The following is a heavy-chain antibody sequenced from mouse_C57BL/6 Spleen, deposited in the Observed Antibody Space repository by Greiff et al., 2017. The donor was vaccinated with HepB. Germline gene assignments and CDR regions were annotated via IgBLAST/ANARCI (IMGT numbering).Heavy chain of an antibody. CDR3: ARRDYEGYFDY. D-gene: IGHD2-4*01. CDR1: GYTFTDYY. J-gene: IGHJ2*01. Sequence: EVKLQESGPVLVKPGASVKMSCKASGYTFTDYYMNWVKQSHGKSLEWIGVINPYNGGTSYNQKFKGKATLTVDKSSSTAYMELNSLTSEDSAVYYCARRDYEGYFDYWGQGTTLTVSS. V-gene: IGHV1-19*01. CDR2: INPYNGGT.